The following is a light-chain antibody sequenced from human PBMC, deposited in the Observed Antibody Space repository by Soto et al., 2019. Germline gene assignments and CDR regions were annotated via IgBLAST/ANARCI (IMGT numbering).Light chain of an antibody. CDR3: HQYDDWHT. J-gene: IGKJ5*01. CDR1: QSVRSN. CDR2: GAS. V-gene: IGKV3-15*01. Sequence: VMTQSPATLSVSPGERATLSCRASQSVRSNLAWYQQKPGQALRLLIYGASTRATGVPARFSGSGFGTEFTLTISSQQYEDFAIYYCHQYDDWHTFGQGTRLEIK.